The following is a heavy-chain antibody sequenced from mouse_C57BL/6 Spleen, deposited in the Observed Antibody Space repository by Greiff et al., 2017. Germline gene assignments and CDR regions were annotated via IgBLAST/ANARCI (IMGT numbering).Heavy chain of an antibody. CDR3: ARGQVTTVVGGDY. D-gene: IGHD1-1*01. CDR1: GYSITSGYY. Sequence: DVQLVESGPGLVKPSQSLSLTCSVTGYSITSGYYWNWIRQFPGNKLEWMGYISYDGSNNYNPSLKNRISITRDTSKNQFFLKLNSVTTEDTATYYCARGQVTTVVGGDYWGQGTTLTVSS. V-gene: IGHV3-6*01. J-gene: IGHJ2*01. CDR2: ISYDGSN.